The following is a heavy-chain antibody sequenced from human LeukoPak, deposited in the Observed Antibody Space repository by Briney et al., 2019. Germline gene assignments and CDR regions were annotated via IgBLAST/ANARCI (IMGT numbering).Heavy chain of an antibody. J-gene: IGHJ4*02. Sequence: GASVKLSCKASGGTFSSYAISWVRQAPGQGLEWMGGFIPIFGTANYAQKFQGRVTITADESTSTAYMELSSLRSEDTAVYYCARATRTKYSYGSVWGQGTLVTVPS. V-gene: IGHV1-69*01. CDR1: GGTFSSYA. CDR2: FIPIFGTA. D-gene: IGHD5-18*01. CDR3: ARATRTKYSYGSV.